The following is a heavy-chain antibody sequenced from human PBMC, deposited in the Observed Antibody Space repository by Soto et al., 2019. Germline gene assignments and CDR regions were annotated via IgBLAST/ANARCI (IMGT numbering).Heavy chain of an antibody. CDR2: ISYDGSNK. D-gene: IGHD4-17*01. V-gene: IGHV3-30*18. CDR3: AKDGRATVTTDYYYGMDV. Sequence: QVQLVESGGGVVQPGRSLRLSCAASGFTFSSYGMHWVRQAPGKGLEWVAVISYDGSNKYYADSVKGRFTISRDNSKNTLYLQMNSLRAEDTAVYYCAKDGRATVTTDYYYGMDVWGQGTTVTVSS. J-gene: IGHJ6*02. CDR1: GFTFSSYG.